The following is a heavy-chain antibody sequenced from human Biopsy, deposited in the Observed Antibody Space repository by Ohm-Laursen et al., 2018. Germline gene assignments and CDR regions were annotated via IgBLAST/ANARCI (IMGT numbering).Heavy chain of an antibody. V-gene: IGHV3-11*04. D-gene: IGHD2-15*01. CDR1: GFTLSDYV. CDR2: VSSNGIST. CDR3: VRDRYCSGGSCYPPVVAFDI. J-gene: IGHJ3*02. Sequence: SLRLSCAASGFTLSDYVLNWIRHAPGKGLEWVSFVSSNGISTNYADSVKGRFTISWDNAKNSLFLQMNSLRTEDTAVYYCVRDRYCSGGSCYPPVVAFDIWGQETRVTVSS.